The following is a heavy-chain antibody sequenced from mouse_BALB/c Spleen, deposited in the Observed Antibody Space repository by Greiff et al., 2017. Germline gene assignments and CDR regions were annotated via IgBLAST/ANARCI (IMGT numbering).Heavy chain of an antibody. V-gene: IGHV3-6*02. Sequence: EVKLQESGPGLVKPSQSLSLTCSVTGYSITSGYYWNWIRQFPGNKLEWMGYISYDGSNNYNPSLKNRISITRDTSKNQFFLKLNSVTTEDTATYYCAREGGSDYYAMDYWGQGTSVTVSS. J-gene: IGHJ4*01. CDR3: AREGGSDYYAMDY. CDR2: ISYDGSN. CDR1: GYSITSGYY.